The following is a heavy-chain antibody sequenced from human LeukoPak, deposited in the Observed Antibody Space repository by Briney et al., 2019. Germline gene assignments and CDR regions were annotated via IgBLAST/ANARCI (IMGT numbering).Heavy chain of an antibody. CDR1: GGSISSSGYY. D-gene: IGHD3-22*01. Sequence: SETLSLTCTVSGGSISSSGYYWGWIRQPPGKGLEWIGSIYYSGSTYYNPSLKSRVTISVDTSKNQFSLKLSSVTAADTAVYYCARDEEYSSGYYRFDYWGQGTLVTVSS. CDR3: ARDEEYSSGYYRFDY. V-gene: IGHV4-39*07. J-gene: IGHJ4*02. CDR2: IYYSGST.